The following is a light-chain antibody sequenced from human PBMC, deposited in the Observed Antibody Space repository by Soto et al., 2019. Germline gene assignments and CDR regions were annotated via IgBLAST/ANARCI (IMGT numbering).Light chain of an antibody. Sequence: EIVLTQSPGTLSLSPGERATLSCRATQSVSSNYLAWYQQKPGQAPRLLIYGATSRTTGIPHRFSGSGSGTDFTLTISRLEPEDFAVYYCQQYGSSPITFGQGTRLEIK. V-gene: IGKV3-20*01. J-gene: IGKJ5*01. CDR1: QSVSSNY. CDR3: QQYGSSPIT. CDR2: GAT.